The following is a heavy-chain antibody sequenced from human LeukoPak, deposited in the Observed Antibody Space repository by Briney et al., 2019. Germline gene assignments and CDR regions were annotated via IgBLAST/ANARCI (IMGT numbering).Heavy chain of an antibody. Sequence: QPGGSLRLSCAASEFTFSSYSMNWVRQAPGKGLEWVSYISSSSSTIYYADSVKGRFTISRDNAKNSLYLQMNSLRAEDTAVYYCARDQYCSSTSCYLGAFDIWGQGTMVTVSS. J-gene: IGHJ3*02. V-gene: IGHV3-48*01. CDR2: ISSSSSTI. D-gene: IGHD2-2*01. CDR3: ARDQYCSSTSCYLGAFDI. CDR1: EFTFSSYS.